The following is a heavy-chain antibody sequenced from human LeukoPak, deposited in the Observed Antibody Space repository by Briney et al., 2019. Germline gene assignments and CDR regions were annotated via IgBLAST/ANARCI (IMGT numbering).Heavy chain of an antibody. CDR2: IIPIFGTA. D-gene: IGHD3-22*01. CDR3: ASYYDSSGYYGEYGY. J-gene: IGHJ4*02. CDR1: GGTFISYA. V-gene: IGHV1-69*13. Sequence: ASVKVSCKASGGTFISYAISWVRQAPGQGLEWMGGIIPIFGTANYAQKFQGRVTITADESTSTAYMELSSLRSEDTAVYYCASYYDSSGYYGEYGYWGQGTLVTVSS.